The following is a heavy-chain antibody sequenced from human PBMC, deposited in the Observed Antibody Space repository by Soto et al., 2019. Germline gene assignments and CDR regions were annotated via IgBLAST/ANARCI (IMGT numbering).Heavy chain of an antibody. CDR3: ASMGGGYGEYGWFDP. V-gene: IGHV3-33*01. Sequence: PGGSLRLSCAASGFTFSSYGMHWVRQAPGKGLEWVAVIWYDGSNKYYADSVKGRFTISRDNSKNTLYLQMNSLRAEDTAVYYCASMGGGYGEYGWFDPWGQGTLVTVSS. CDR2: IWYDGSNK. D-gene: IGHD4-17*01. J-gene: IGHJ5*02. CDR1: GFTFSSYG.